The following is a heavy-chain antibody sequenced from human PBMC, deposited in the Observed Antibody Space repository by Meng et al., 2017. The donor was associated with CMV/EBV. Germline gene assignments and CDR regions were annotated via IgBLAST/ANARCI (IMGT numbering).Heavy chain of an antibody. CDR1: GVKLDDCG. CDR3: ARFYYDSSGPLFDY. CDR2: ISGNGGST. Sequence: GVKLDDCGMSWVREAPGKGVEGGYGISGNGGSTGYGDYVKGRFTISRENAKNSLYLQMNSLRAEDTALYYCARFYYDSSGPLFDYWGQGTLVTVSS. J-gene: IGHJ4*02. D-gene: IGHD3-22*01. V-gene: IGHV3-20*03.